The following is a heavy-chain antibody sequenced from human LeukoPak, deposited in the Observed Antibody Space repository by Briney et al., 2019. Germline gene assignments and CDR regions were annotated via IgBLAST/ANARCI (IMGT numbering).Heavy chain of an antibody. Sequence: GGSLRLSCAASGFTFSNYWMIWVRHAPGKGLGGVGNIKQDGSEKRYADSVRGRFSISRDNAQTSLYLQMNSLRAEDTAVYYCARASDPWLQLTWGQGTLVTVSS. CDR2: IKQDGSEK. D-gene: IGHD5-24*01. J-gene: IGHJ5*02. CDR1: GFTFSNYW. CDR3: ARASDPWLQLT. V-gene: IGHV3-7*05.